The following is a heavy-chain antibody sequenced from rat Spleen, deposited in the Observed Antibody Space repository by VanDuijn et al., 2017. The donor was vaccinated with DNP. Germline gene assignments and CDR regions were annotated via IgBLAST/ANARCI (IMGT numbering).Heavy chain of an antibody. V-gene: IGHV2-72*01. J-gene: IGHJ2*01. D-gene: IGHD1-11*01. CDR3: ARDLLRWRRGFAY. CDR1: GFSLTSNG. Sequence: VQLQESGPGLMQPSETLSLTCTVSGFSLTSNGVGWVRQPLGKGLVWMGTIWAGGSTNYNSAVQSRLSISRDTSKSQVFLKMNSLQTEDTATYYCARDLLRWRRGFAYWGQGVMVTVSS. CDR2: IWAGGST.